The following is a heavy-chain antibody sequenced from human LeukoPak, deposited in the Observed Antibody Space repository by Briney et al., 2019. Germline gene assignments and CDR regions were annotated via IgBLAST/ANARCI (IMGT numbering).Heavy chain of an antibody. CDR3: ASPTGYSAYEPFDY. Sequence: SETLSLTRTVSGGSISSYYWGWIRQPPGKGLEWIGNIYYSGSTYYNPSLKSRVTISVDASKNQFSLKLSSVTAADTAVYYCASPTGYSAYEPFDYWGQGTLVTVSS. D-gene: IGHD5-12*01. CDR1: GGSISSYY. J-gene: IGHJ4*02. CDR2: IYYSGST. V-gene: IGHV4-39*01.